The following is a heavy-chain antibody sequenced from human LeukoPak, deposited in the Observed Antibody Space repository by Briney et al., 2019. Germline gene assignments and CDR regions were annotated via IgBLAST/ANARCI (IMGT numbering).Heavy chain of an antibody. CDR1: GGSVSSGSYY. D-gene: IGHD3-10*01. J-gene: IGHJ6*04. V-gene: IGHV4-61*01. CDR2: IYYSGST. Sequence: SESLSLTCTVSGGSVSSGSYYWSWIRQPPGKGLEWIGYIYYSGSTNYSLSLKSRVTISVDTSKNQFSLKLSSVTAADTAVYYCARDYYGSGSYPNPNYGMDVWGKGTTVTVSS. CDR3: ARDYYGSGSYPNPNYGMDV.